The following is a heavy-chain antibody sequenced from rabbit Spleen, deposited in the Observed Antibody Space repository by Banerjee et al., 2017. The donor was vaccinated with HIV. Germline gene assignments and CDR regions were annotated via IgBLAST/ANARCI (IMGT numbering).Heavy chain of an antibody. Sequence: QEQLVESGGGLVQPGGSLKLSCKASGFDFSNYGVSWVRQAPGKGLEWIGYIEPIFGNTYYANWVNGRFTISSHNAQNTLYLQLSTLTAADTATYFCVRGSYYTYGYAGYAYATSAFDPWGPGTLVTVS. CDR2: IEPIFGNT. CDR3: VRGSYYTYGYAGYAYATSAFDP. D-gene: IGHD6-1*01. J-gene: IGHJ2*01. V-gene: IGHV1S47*01. CDR1: GFDFSNYG.